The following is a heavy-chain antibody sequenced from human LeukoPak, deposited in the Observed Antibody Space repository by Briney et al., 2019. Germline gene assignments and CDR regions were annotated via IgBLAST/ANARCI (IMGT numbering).Heavy chain of an antibody. CDR1: GFTFSSYG. CDR2: ISYDGSNK. D-gene: IGHD3-22*01. CDR3: AKDLEYYDSSGSRTLIDY. V-gene: IGHV3-30*18. J-gene: IGHJ4*02. Sequence: AGGSLRLSCAASGFTFSSYGMHWVRQAPGKGLEWVAVISYDGSNKYYADSVKGRFTISRDNSKNTLCLQMNSLRAEDTAVYYCAKDLEYYDSSGSRTLIDYWGQGTLVTVSS.